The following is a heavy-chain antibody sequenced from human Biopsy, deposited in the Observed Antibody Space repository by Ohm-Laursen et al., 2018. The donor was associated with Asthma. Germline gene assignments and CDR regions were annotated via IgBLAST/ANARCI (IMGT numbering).Heavy chain of an antibody. Sequence: SSLRLSCAATEFTFSNYGMHWVRQAPGKGLEWLAIISFDGSNQYYADSVKGRFTISRDNSNNTLYLQMNSLRAEDTAVYYCAKAIFPGWKLRGVFGIWGQGTMVTVSS. V-gene: IGHV3-30*18. J-gene: IGHJ3*02. CDR3: AKAIFPGWKLRGVFGI. CDR2: ISFDGSNQ. D-gene: IGHD1-26*01. CDR1: EFTFSNYG.